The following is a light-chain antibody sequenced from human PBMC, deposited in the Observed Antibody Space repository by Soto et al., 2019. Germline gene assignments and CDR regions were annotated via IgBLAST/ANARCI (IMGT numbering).Light chain of an antibody. CDR1: QSVSSY. V-gene: IGKV3-20*01. Sequence: EIMLTQSPATLSLSPGERATLSCRASQSVSSYLAWYQQEPGQAPRLLIYDASNRATGIPARFSGSGSGTDFTLTISRLEPEDFAVYYCQQYGSSRLTFGGGTKVDIK. CDR2: DAS. J-gene: IGKJ4*01. CDR3: QQYGSSRLT.